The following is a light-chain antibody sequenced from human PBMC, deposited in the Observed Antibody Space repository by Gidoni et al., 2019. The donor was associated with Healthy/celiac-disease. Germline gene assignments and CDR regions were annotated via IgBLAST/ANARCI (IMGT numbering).Light chain of an antibody. CDR1: QSISSY. Sequence: DIQMTQSPSSLSASVGDRVTITCRASQSISSYLNWYQQKPGKAPKLLIYAASSLQSGVPSRFRGSGSGTDFTLTISSLQPEDFATYYCQQSYSTPPGYTFGQGTKLEIK. CDR2: AAS. J-gene: IGKJ2*01. V-gene: IGKV1-39*01. CDR3: QQSYSTPPGYT.